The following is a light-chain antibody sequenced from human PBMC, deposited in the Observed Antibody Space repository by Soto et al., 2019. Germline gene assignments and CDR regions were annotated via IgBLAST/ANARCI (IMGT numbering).Light chain of an antibody. CDR1: SSDVGNYND. CDR3: CSYAGSFRYV. V-gene: IGLV2-23*01. J-gene: IGLJ1*01. CDR2: EGS. Sequence: QSALTQPASVSGSPGQSITISCTGTSSDVGNYNDVSWYQQHPGKAPKLIIYEGSKRPSGISDRFSGSKSGNTASLTISGLQAEDEADYYCCSYAGSFRYVFGSGTKVT.